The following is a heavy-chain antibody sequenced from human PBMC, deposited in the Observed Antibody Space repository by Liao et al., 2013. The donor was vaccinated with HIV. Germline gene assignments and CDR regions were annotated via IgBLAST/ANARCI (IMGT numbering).Heavy chain of an antibody. CDR2: IYYSGST. Sequence: QVQLQESGPGLVKPSETLSLTCAVYGGSFSDYYWSWIRQPPGKGLEWIGYIYYSGSTNYNPSLKSRVSISADTSSNHVSLKLTSVTAADTAVYYCARVQWXPAPNWYSDLWGRGTLVIVSS. CDR3: ARVQWXPAPNWYSDL. V-gene: IGHV4-59*08. CDR1: GGSFSDYY. J-gene: IGHJ2*01. D-gene: IGHD1-26*01.